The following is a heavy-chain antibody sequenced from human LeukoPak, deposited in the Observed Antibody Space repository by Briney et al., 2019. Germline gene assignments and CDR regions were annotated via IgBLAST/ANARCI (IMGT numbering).Heavy chain of an antibody. CDR1: GASTSHFY. V-gene: IGHV4-59*01. Sequence: PSETLSLSCTVSGASTSHFYWNWIPQPPGKGLEWIGYMHNSGNSKHSPSLKSRVTISIDTSKNQFSLQLTSVTAADTAMYFCARSAEWLRNAFDIWGQGTLVIVSS. J-gene: IGHJ3*02. CDR3: ARSAEWLRNAFDI. D-gene: IGHD5-12*01. CDR2: MHNSGNS.